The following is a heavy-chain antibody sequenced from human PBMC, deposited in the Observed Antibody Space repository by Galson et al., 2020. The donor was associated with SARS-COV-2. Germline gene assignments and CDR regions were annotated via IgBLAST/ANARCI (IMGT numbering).Heavy chain of an antibody. Sequence: ASVKVTCKASGYTFTDYYLHWVRQAPGQGLEWMGWMKSDTGSTNYAKKFQGRVTMTRDTSISTAYMEVHRLISDDTAVYYCARELTTMTTSSGSFDYWGQGSLVTVS. J-gene: IGHJ4*02. CDR3: ARELTTMTTSSGSFDY. CDR2: MKSDTGST. D-gene: IGHD4-17*01. CDR1: GYTFTDYY. V-gene: IGHV1-2*02.